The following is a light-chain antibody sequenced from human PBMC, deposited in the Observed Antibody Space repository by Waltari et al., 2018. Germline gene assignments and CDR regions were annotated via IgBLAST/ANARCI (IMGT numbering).Light chain of an antibody. CDR2: GAS. J-gene: IGKJ4*01. V-gene: IGKV3-11*01. Sequence: EIVLTQSPVTLSLSPGERATLSCRASQSVSRYLAWYQQKPGQAPRLLIYGASNRATGIPARFSGSGSGTDFTLTISSLEPEDFAVYYCQQRSNWPFTFGGGTKVEIK. CDR1: QSVSRY. CDR3: QQRSNWPFT.